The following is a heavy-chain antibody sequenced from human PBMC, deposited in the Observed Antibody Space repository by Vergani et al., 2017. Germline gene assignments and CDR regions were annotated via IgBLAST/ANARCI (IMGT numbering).Heavy chain of an antibody. D-gene: IGHD3-9*01. J-gene: IGHJ4*02. Sequence: QVQVVQSGAEVKKSGASVKVSCKTSGYTFSNYYMHWVRQAPGQGLEWMGIINPSGGHTNYAQKLQGRVTMTRDTSTSTVYMELSSLRSEYTAIYYCARGDYCILTGYRYWGQGTLVTVSA. CDR3: ARGDYCILTGYRY. CDR1: GYTFSNYY. V-gene: IGHV1-46*03. CDR2: INPSGGHT.